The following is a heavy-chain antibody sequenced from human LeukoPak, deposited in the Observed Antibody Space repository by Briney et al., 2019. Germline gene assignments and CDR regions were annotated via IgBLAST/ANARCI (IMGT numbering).Heavy chain of an antibody. Sequence: GGSLRLSCAASGFTFSSFGMHWVRQAPRKGLEWVALIRYDGSNKYYADSVKGRFTISRDNYKNTLYLQVNSLRAEDTAMYYCAKDLGYSYGYVDYWGQGALVTVSS. CDR2: IRYDGSNK. V-gene: IGHV3-30*02. CDR1: GFTFSSFG. D-gene: IGHD5-18*01. CDR3: AKDLGYSYGYVDY. J-gene: IGHJ4*02.